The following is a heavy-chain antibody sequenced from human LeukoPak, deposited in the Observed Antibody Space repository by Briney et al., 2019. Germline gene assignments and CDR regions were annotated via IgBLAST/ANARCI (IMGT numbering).Heavy chain of an antibody. D-gene: IGHD3-10*01. V-gene: IGHV3-43*01. CDR3: ATEPTADIVRARAEYVDY. J-gene: IGHJ4*02. CDR1: GVTLSSYY. Sequence: GGSLRLSCAASGVTLSSYYMRGGRRAPARGLEGGTLISCDGDSKYLSDSAKDRFAIFRGNNKNCLYLQMYSRITEDTAVYYCATEPTADIVRARAEYVDYWGQGTLVTVSS. CDR2: ISCDGDSK.